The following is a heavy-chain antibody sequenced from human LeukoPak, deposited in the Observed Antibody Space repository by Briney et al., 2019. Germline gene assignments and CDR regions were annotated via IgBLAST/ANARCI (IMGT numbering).Heavy chain of an antibody. CDR3: ASELRYFDWLSPGGGWFDP. J-gene: IGHJ5*02. V-gene: IGHV1-2*02. CDR2: INPNSGGT. Sequence: GASVTVSCKASGYTFTGYYMHWVRQAPGQGLEWMGWINPNSGGTNYAQKFQGRVTMTRDTSISTAYMELSRLRSDDTAVYYCASELRYFDWLSPGGGWFDPWGQGTLVTVSS. D-gene: IGHD3-9*01. CDR1: GYTFTGYY.